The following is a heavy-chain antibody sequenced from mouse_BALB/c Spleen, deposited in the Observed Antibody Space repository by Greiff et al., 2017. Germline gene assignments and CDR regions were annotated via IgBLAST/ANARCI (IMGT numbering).Heavy chain of an antibody. CDR1: GFAFSSYD. D-gene: IGHD2-10*02. Sequence: EVKLVESGGGLVKPGGSLKLSCAASGFAFSSYDMSWVRQTPEKRLEWVAYISSGGGSTYYPDTVKGRFTISRDNAKNTLYLQMSSLKSEDTAMYYCARGGLRYGKDYYAMDYWGQGTSVTVSS. V-gene: IGHV5-12-1*01. CDR2: ISSGGGST. CDR3: ARGGLRYGKDYYAMDY. J-gene: IGHJ4*01.